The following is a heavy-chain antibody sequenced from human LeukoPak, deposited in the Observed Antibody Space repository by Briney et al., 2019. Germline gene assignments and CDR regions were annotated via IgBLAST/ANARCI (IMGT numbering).Heavy chain of an antibody. CDR1: GASISSHY. J-gene: IGHJ4*02. D-gene: IGHD2/OR15-2a*01. CDR3: ARSTRTGRTFDY. Sequence: KPSETLSLTCTVSGASISSHYWSWIRQPPGKGLEWIGYISNTGTTNYNPSLKSRVTISVDMSKNQFSLRLSSVTAADTAVYYCARSTRTGRTFDYWGQGTLVTVSS. V-gene: IGHV4-59*11. CDR2: ISNTGTT.